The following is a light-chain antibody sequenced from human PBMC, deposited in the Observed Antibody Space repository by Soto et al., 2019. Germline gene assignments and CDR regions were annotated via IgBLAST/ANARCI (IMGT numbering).Light chain of an antibody. J-gene: IGLJ1*01. CDR2: EVN. CDR1: SSDVGGCTC. Sequence: QSSLTQPASVSGSPGQSITISCTGTSSDVGGCTCVSWYQHHPGKAPKLMIYEVNNRPSGVSWRFSGSKSGNTASLTISGLQAEDEADYYCSSFTTTRTYVFGTGTKLTVL. V-gene: IGLV2-14*01. CDR3: SSFTTTRTYV.